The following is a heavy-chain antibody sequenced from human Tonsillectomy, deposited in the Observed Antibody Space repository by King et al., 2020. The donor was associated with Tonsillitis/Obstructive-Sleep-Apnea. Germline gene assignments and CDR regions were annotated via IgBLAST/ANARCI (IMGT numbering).Heavy chain of an antibody. D-gene: IGHD3-9*01. CDR1: GDSISSYY. CDR3: ARSDDILTGGDDAFDI. CDR2: IYYSGST. V-gene: IGHV4-59*08. Sequence: QLQESRPGLVKPSETLSLTCTVSGDSISSYYWSWIRQPPGKGLEWIGYIYYSGSTNYNPSLKSRVTISVDTSKNQFSLRLSSVTAADTAVYYCARSDDILTGGDDAFDIWGQGTMLTVSS. J-gene: IGHJ3*02.